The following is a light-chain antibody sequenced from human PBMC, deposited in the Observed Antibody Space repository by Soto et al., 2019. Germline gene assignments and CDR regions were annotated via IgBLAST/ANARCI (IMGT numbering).Light chain of an antibody. CDR2: EVS. J-gene: IGLJ3*02. CDR1: SSDVGGYNY. Sequence: QSALTQPASVSGSPGQSITISCTGTSSDVGGYNYVSWYQQHPGKAPKIMIYEVSNRPSGVSNRFSGSKSGNTASLTISGLQAEDEVDYYCSSYTSSSTFEVFGGGTKLTVL. CDR3: SSYTSSSTFEV. V-gene: IGLV2-14*01.